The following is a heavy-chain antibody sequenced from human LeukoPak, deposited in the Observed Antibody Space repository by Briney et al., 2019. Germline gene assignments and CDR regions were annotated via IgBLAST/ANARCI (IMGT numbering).Heavy chain of an antibody. CDR1: GFTFSSYS. Sequence: PGGSLRLSCEASGFTFSSYSMNWVRQAPGKGLEWVSYISFSSATIHYADSVKGRFTISRDNAKNSLYLQMNSLRAEDTAVYYCARRSRGIVGATPNFDYWGQGTLVTVSS. CDR3: ARRSRGIVGATPNFDY. J-gene: IGHJ4*02. CDR2: ISFSSATI. D-gene: IGHD1-26*01. V-gene: IGHV3-48*04.